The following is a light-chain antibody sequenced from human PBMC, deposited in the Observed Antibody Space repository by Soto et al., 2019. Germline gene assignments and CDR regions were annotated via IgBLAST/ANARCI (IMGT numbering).Light chain of an antibody. CDR1: SSDVGEYDY. J-gene: IGLJ3*02. CDR2: DVS. V-gene: IGLV2-11*01. CDR3: CSYAGSRV. Sequence: SALTQPRSVSGSPGQSVTISCTGTSSDVGEYDYVSWYQHHPGKAPKLMIYDVSQRPSGVPDRFSGSKSGNTASLTISGLQAEDEAHYYCCSYAGSRVFGGGTKLTVL.